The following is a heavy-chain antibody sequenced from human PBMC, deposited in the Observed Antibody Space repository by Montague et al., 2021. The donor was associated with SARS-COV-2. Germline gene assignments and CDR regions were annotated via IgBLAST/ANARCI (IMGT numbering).Heavy chain of an antibody. CDR1: GFTFSDYW. CDR3: YSGYDFGY. Sequence: SLRLSCAASGFTFSDYWMTWIRQAPGKGLEWVATIKKDGTEKYYLASVKGRFTISRDNAKNSLYLQMNSLRAEDTAVYYCYSGYDFGYWGQGTLVTVSS. V-gene: IGHV3-7*01. J-gene: IGHJ4*02. D-gene: IGHD5-12*01. CDR2: IKKDGTEK.